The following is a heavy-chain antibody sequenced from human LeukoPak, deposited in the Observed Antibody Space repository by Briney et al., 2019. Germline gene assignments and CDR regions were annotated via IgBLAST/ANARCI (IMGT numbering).Heavy chain of an antibody. J-gene: IGHJ5*02. CDR1: GGSISSGAYY. V-gene: IGHV4-31*03. D-gene: IGHD3-10*01. Sequence: PSETLSLTCTVSGGSISSGAYYRSWIRQHPGKGLEWIGHIYYAGTTYYNPSLKSRVTISVDTSKNQFSLKLSSVTAADTAVYYCARVRYYYNSGSYYPNWFDPWGQGTLVTVSS. CDR2: IYYAGTT. CDR3: ARVRYYYNSGSYYPNWFDP.